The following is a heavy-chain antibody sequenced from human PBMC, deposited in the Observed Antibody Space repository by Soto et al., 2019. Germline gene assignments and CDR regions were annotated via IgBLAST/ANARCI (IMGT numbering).Heavy chain of an antibody. D-gene: IGHD6-6*01. V-gene: IGHV3-74*03. CDR2: IKSDGSGA. CDR3: ASGGSSLNFDS. CDR1: GFTFSSYW. J-gene: IGHJ4*02. Sequence: SGGSLRLSCAASGFTFSSYWMHWVRQAPGKGLVWVSRIKSDGSGATYADSVQGRFTISRDNAKNSLYLQMNSLRAEDTAVYYCASGGSSLNFDSWGQGTLVTVSS.